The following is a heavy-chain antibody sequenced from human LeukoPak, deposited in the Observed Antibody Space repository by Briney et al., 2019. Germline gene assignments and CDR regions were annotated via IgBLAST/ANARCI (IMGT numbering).Heavy chain of an antibody. J-gene: IGHJ4*02. CDR3: GRNGAYCIDY. V-gene: IGHV4-61*02. D-gene: IGHD2-8*01. CDR1: GVSITSGTDY. CDR2: LYSSGST. Sequence: SETLSLTCTVSGVSITSGTDYWSWIRQPAGKGLEWIGRLYSSGSTNDNPSLKSRATISVDTSNNQFSLKLTSVTAADTAMYYCGRNGAYCIDYWGQGTLVTVSS.